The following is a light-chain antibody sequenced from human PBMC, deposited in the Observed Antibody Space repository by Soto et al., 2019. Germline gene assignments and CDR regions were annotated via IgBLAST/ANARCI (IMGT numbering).Light chain of an antibody. CDR3: QQYGSSPAT. CDR1: QSVSSSY. Sequence: EIVLTQSPGTLSLSPGERATFSCRASQSVSSSYLAWYQQKPGQAPRLLIYGASSRATGIPDRFSGSGSGTDFTLTISRLEPEDFAVYYCQQYGSSPATFGGGTKVDIK. V-gene: IGKV3-20*01. CDR2: GAS. J-gene: IGKJ4*01.